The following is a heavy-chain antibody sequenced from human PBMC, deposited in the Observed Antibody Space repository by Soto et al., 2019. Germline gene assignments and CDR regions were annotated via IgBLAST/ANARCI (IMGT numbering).Heavy chain of an antibody. J-gene: IGHJ5*02. CDR1: GGSISSGGYY. V-gene: IGHV4-31*03. Sequence: TLSLTCTVSGGSISSGGYYWSWIRQHPGKGLEWIGYIYYSGSTYYNPSLKSRVTISVDTSKNQFSLKLSSVTAADTAVYYCARGWFPTNWFDPWGQGTLVTVSS. D-gene: IGHD2-15*01. CDR3: ARGWFPTNWFDP. CDR2: IYYSGST.